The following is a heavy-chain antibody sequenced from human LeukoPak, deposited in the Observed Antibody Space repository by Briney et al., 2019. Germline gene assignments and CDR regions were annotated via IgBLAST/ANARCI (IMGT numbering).Heavy chain of an antibody. CDR1: GGSISSGSYY. D-gene: IGHD6-13*01. J-gene: IGHJ5*02. V-gene: IGHV4-61*02. CDR2: IYTSGST. CDR3: ARVYKSSWYLNWFDP. Sequence: SQTLSFTCTVSGGSISSGSYYWSWIRQPAGKGLEWIGRIYTSGSTDYNPSLKSRVSISVDTSKNQFSPKLSSVTAADTAVYYCARVYKSSWYLNWFDPWGQGTLVTVSS.